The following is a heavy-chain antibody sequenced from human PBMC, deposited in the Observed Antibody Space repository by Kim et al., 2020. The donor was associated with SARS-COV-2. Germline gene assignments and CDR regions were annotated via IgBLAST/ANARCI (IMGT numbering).Heavy chain of an antibody. D-gene: IGHD3-10*01. Sequence: STYYADSVKGRITISRDNSKNTLYLQMNSLRAEDTAVYYCARVGVFGFDPWGQGTLVTVSS. CDR3: ARVGVFGFDP. J-gene: IGHJ5*02. V-gene: IGHV3-66*01. CDR2: ST.